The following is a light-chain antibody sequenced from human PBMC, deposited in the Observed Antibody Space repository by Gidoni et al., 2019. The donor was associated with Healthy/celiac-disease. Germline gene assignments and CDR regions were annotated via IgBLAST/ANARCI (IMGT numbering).Light chain of an antibody. J-gene: IGKJ5*01. V-gene: IGKV3-20*01. Sequence: EIVLTLPPGTLSLSPGERATLSCRASQSVSSSYLAWCQQKPGQAPRHLIYGASSRATGIPDRCSGSGSGTDFTLTISRLEPEDFAVYYCQQYGSSPGITFGQGTRLEIK. CDR1: QSVSSSY. CDR2: GAS. CDR3: QQYGSSPGIT.